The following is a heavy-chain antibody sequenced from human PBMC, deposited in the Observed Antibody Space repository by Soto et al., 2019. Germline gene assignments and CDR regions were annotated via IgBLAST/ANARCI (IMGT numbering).Heavy chain of an antibody. CDR2: IYYSGST. V-gene: IGHV4-39*01. CDR1: GSSISSSSYY. CDR3: ARSLDYGDPSDY. J-gene: IGHJ4*02. Sequence: PSETLSLTCTVSGSSISSSSYYWGWIRQPPGKGLEWIGSIYYSGSTYYNPSLKSRVTISVDTSKNQFSLKLSSVTAADTAVYYCARSLDYGDPSDYWGQGTLVTVSS. D-gene: IGHD4-17*01.